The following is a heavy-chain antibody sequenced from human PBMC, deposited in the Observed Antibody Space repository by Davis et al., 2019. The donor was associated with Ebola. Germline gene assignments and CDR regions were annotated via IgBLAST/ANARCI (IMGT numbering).Heavy chain of an antibody. CDR2: ISYDGSNK. J-gene: IGHJ4*02. CDR1: GFTFSSYG. D-gene: IGHD3-16*01. V-gene: IGHV3-30*03. CDR3: ATPGGLRGYFDY. Sequence: GGSLRLSCAASGFTFSSYGMHWVRQAPGKGLEWVAVISYDGSNKYYADSVKGRFTISRDNSKNTLYLQMNSLRAEDTAVYYCATPGGLRGYFDYWGQGTLVTVSS.